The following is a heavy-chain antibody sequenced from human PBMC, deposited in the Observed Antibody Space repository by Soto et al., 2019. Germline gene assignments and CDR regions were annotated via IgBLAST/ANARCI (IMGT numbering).Heavy chain of an antibody. CDR1: GFTFSSYA. CDR3: TTAGSWYAYYYYGMDV. V-gene: IGHV3-15*01. J-gene: IGHJ6*02. Sequence: GGSLRLSCAASGFTFSSYAMSWVRQAPGKGLEWVGRIKSKTDGGTTDYAAPVKGRFTISRDDSKNTLYLQMNSLKTEDTAVYYCTTAGSWYAYYYYGMDVWGQGTTVTVSS. CDR2: IKSKTDGGTT. D-gene: IGHD6-13*01.